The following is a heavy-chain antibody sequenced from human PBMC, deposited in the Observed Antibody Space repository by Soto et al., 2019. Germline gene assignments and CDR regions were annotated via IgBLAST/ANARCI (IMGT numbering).Heavy chain of an antibody. CDR3: SRSPEVGVRGAY. V-gene: IGHV3-21*01. CDR2: ITVGSSHI. J-gene: IGHJ4*02. Sequence: EVQLVESGGGLVKPGGSLRLSCTGSGFPFSAYNINWVRQAPGKGLEWVSSITVGSSHIYQPNSMKGRFTISRDDAKNSVYLQIDSLRDEDTALYDCSRSPEVGVRGAYWGQGTLVTVSS. CDR1: GFPFSAYN. D-gene: IGHD3-16*01.